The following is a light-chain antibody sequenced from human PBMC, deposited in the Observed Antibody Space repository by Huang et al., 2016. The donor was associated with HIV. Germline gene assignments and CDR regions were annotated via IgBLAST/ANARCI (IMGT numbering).Light chain of an antibody. J-gene: IGKJ2*01. Sequence: EVVLTQSPGTLSLSPGERATLSCRASQTISSNYFAWYQQKPSQAPRRLIYGTSNRATGIPDRFSGSGSGTDCTLTISRLEPEDFAVYYCQQYGNSPPYTFGQGTTLDIK. CDR3: QQYGNSPPYT. V-gene: IGKV3-20*01. CDR1: QTISSNY. CDR2: GTS.